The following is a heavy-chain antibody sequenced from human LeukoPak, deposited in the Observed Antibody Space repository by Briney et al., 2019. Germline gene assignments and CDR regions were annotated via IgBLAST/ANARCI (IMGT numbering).Heavy chain of an antibody. CDR2: IYYSGST. CDR3: ARVAIPYDISPYYDGYMDV. J-gene: IGHJ6*03. CDR1: GGSISGYY. Sequence: SETLSLTCAVPGGSISGYYWSWIRQSPDKGLEWIGYIYYSGSTNYNPSLQSRVTISVDTSKNQFSLKLSSVTAADTAVYYCARVAIPYDISPYYDGYMDVWGKGTTVTVSS. V-gene: IGHV4-59*01. D-gene: IGHD3-22*01.